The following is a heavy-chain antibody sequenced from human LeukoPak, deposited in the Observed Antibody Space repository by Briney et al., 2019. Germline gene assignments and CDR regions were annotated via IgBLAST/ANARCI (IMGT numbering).Heavy chain of an antibody. CDR2: NYYSGST. V-gene: IGHV4-39*01. J-gene: IGHJ2*01. CDR1: GGSISSSSYY. Sequence: KPSETLSLTCTVSGGSISSSSYYWGWIRQPPGKGLEWIGSNYYSGSTYYNPSLKSRVTISVDTSKNQFSLKLSSVTAADTAVYYCARIYCSSTSCYLDWYFDLWGRGTLVTVSS. D-gene: IGHD2-2*01. CDR3: ARIYCSSTSCYLDWYFDL.